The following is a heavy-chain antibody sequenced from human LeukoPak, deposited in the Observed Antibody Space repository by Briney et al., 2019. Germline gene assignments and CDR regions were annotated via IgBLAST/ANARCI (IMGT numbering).Heavy chain of an antibody. Sequence: ASVKVSCKASGYTFTNYGISWVRQAPGQGLEWMGRISTYSGNTNYAQKVQGRVTMTTDTSTSTAYMELKSLRSDDTAVYYCAKDYSPGDGWEGYSYGNFDYWGQGTLVTVSS. CDR2: ISTYSGNT. V-gene: IGHV1-18*01. CDR1: GYTFTNYG. CDR3: AKDYSPGDGWEGYSYGNFDY. D-gene: IGHD5-18*01. J-gene: IGHJ4*02.